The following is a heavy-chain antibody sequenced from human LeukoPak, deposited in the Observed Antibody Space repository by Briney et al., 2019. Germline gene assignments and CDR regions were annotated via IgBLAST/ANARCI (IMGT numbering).Heavy chain of an antibody. CDR1: GFTFNNYG. J-gene: IGHJ6*02. D-gene: IGHD6-19*01. Sequence: PGKSLRLSCAASGFTFNNYGMHWVRQAPGKGLEWVAVISYDGRNKHYPDSVKGRFTISRDISTDTLWLQMDSLRTEDTAVYYCAKGPHSSGWYHADVWGQGTTVTVSS. V-gene: IGHV3-30*18. CDR3: AKGPHSSGWYHADV. CDR2: ISYDGRNK.